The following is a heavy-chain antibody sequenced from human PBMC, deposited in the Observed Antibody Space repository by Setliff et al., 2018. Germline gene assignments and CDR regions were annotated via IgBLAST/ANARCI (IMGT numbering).Heavy chain of an antibody. CDR3: AREDTAMATYYYGMDV. Sequence: SETLSLTCAVYGGSFSTYYWIWIRQPPGKGLEWIGEVNHSGSTHYNPSLKSRVTISVDTSKNQFSLKLSSVTAADTAVYYCAREDTAMATYYYGMDVWGQGTTVTVS. D-gene: IGHD5-18*01. CDR2: VNHSGST. CDR1: GGSFSTYY. V-gene: IGHV4-34*01. J-gene: IGHJ6*02.